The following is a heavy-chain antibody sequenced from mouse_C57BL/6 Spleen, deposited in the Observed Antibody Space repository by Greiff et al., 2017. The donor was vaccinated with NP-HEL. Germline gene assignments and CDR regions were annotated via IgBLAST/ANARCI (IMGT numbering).Heavy chain of an antibody. CDR1: GFSFNTYA. Sequence: EVQVVESGGGLVQPKGSLKLSCAASGFSFNTYAMNWVRQAPGKGLEWVARIRSKSNNYATYYADSVKDRFTISRDDSESMLYLQMNNLKTEDTAMYYCVRQHSLYAMDYWGQGTSVTVSS. V-gene: IGHV10-1*01. CDR3: VRQHSLYAMDY. J-gene: IGHJ4*01. CDR2: IRSKSNNYAT.